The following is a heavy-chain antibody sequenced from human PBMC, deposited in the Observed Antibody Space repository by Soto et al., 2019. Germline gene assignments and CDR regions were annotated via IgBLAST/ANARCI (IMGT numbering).Heavy chain of an antibody. D-gene: IGHD3-22*01. J-gene: IGHJ4*02. CDR2: IYYNGRT. V-gene: IGHV4-59*11. CDR3: ATLNYFDATDYFES. Sequence: SETLSLTCTFSVVSISDHNWSCIRHPPGRGLEWIGDIYYNGRTNYNPSLKSRVTIALDTSKNWISLNLRSVTAADTAVYYCATLNYFDATDYFESWGQGTLVTVLL. CDR1: VVSISDHN.